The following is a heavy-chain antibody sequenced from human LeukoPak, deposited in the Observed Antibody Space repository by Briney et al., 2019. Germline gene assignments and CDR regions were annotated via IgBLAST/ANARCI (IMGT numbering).Heavy chain of an antibody. Sequence: GGSLRLSCAASGFTFSSYAMRWVRQAPGKGLEWVAVISYDGSNKYYADSVKGRFTISRDNSKNTLYLQMNSLRAEDTAVYYCARDAGEVGADYFDYWGQGTLVTVSS. CDR1: GFTFSSYA. CDR3: ARDAGEVGADYFDY. D-gene: IGHD1-26*01. J-gene: IGHJ4*02. V-gene: IGHV3-30-3*01. CDR2: ISYDGSNK.